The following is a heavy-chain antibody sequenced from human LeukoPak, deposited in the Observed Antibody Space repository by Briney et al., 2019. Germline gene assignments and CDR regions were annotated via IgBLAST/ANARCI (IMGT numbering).Heavy chain of an antibody. CDR1: GYTFTSYG. CDR2: IIAYNGNT. V-gene: IGHV1-18*01. D-gene: IGHD3-9*01. Sequence: GASVKVSCKASGYTFTSYGISWVRQAPGQGLEWMGWIIAYNGNTNYAQKLQGRVTMTTDTSTNTAYMELRSLRSDDTAVYYCARSGIGYFDWYPDWFDPWGQGTLVTVSS. J-gene: IGHJ5*02. CDR3: ARSGIGYFDWYPDWFDP.